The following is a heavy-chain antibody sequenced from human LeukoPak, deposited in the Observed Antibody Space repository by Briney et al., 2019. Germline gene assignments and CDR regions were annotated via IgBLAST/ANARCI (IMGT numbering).Heavy chain of an antibody. Sequence: GGSLRLSCAASGFTFSSYAMSWVRQAPGKGLEWVSAIGGSGGSTYYADSVKGRFTISRDNSKNTLYLQMNSLRAEDTAVYYCARGGGSGSYRKSYYYYYMDVWGKGTTVTIPS. CDR1: GFTFSSYA. J-gene: IGHJ6*03. V-gene: IGHV3-23*01. CDR3: ARGGGSGSYRKSYYYYYMDV. CDR2: IGGSGGST. D-gene: IGHD3-10*01.